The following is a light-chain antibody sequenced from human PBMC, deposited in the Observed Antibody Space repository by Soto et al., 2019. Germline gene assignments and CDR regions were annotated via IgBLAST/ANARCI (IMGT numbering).Light chain of an antibody. CDR2: EVS. CDR3: SSYTSSRTYV. Sequence: QSALTQPASVSGSPGQSITISCSGTSSDVGGYNYVSWHQQHPGKAPKLMIYEVSNRPSGVSNRFSGSKSGNTASLTISGLQAEDEADYYCSSYTSSRTYVFGTGTKLTVL. J-gene: IGLJ1*01. CDR1: SSDVGGYNY. V-gene: IGLV2-14*01.